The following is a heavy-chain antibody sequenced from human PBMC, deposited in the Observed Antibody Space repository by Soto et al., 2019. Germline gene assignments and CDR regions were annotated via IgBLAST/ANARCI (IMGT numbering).Heavy chain of an antibody. V-gene: IGHV5-51*01. Sequence: EXLKIYCKSSGYXCTSYLVVWVRHMPGKGLEWMGIIYPGDSDTRYSPSFQGQVTISADKSISTAYLQWSSLKASDTAMYYCARHGYGDYLYGMDVWGQGTTGTVSS. CDR1: GYXCTSYL. CDR3: ARHGYGDYLYGMDV. CDR2: IYPGDSDT. D-gene: IGHD4-17*01. J-gene: IGHJ6*02.